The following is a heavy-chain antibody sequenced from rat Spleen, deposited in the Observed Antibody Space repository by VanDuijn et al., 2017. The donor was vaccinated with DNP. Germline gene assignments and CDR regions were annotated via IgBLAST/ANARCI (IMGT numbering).Heavy chain of an antibody. J-gene: IGHJ2*01. CDR1: GFRFNNYW. Sequence: EVQLVESGGGLVQPGRSLKLSCVASGFRFNNYWMTWIRQVPGKGLEWFASITSSGSDTYYPDSVKGRFTISRDNAKSTLYLQMDSLRSEDTATYYCTTVDYPAPAGYWGQGVMVTVSS. D-gene: IGHD1-4*01. V-gene: IGHV5-31*01. CDR2: ITSSGSDT. CDR3: TTVDYPAPAGY.